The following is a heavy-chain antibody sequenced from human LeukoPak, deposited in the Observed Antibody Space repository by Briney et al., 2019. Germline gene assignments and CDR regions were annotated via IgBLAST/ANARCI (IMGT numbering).Heavy chain of an antibody. J-gene: IGHJ4*02. CDR2: IYYSGTT. D-gene: IGHD5-12*01. Sequence: SETLSLTCTVSGGSISGYYWSWIRQPPGKGLEWIGYIYYSGTTSYNPSLRSRVTISVDTSPKQVSLMLSSVTAADTAVYHCARGTKTGNTGYVWNYWGQGSLVTVSS. V-gene: IGHV4-59*01. CDR3: ARGTKTGNTGYVWNY. CDR1: GGSISGYY.